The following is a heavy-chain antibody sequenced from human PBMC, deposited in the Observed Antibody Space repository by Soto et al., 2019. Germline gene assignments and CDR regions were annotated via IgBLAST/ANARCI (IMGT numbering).Heavy chain of an antibody. CDR3: ARDSSSSFFRT. Sequence: SETLSLTCPVSGGSISSGGYYWSWIRQHPGKGLEWIGYIYYSGSTYYNPSLKSRVTISVDTSKNQFSLKLSSVTAADTAVYYCARDSSSSFFRTWGQGTLVTVSS. D-gene: IGHD6-6*01. V-gene: IGHV4-31*03. CDR2: IYYSGST. J-gene: IGHJ5*02. CDR1: GGSISSGGYY.